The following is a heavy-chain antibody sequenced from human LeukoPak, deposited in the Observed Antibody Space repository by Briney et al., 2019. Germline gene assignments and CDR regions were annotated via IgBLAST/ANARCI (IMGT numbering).Heavy chain of an antibody. V-gene: IGHV3-33*01. Sequence: GGSLTLSCAASGFILSSYCMHWVRQAPGKGLEWVAVIWYDGSNKYYADSVKGRFTISRDNSKSTLYLQMNSLRAEDTAVYYCARDADIVVVPAAMRDYYYGMDVWGKGTTVTVSS. CDR2: IWYDGSNK. CDR1: GFILSSYC. D-gene: IGHD2-2*01. CDR3: ARDADIVVVPAAMRDYYYGMDV. J-gene: IGHJ6*04.